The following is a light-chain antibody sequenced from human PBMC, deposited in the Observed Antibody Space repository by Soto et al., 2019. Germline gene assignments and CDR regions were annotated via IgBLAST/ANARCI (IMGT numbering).Light chain of an antibody. CDR2: EDN. J-gene: IGLJ1*01. V-gene: IGLV1-51*02. Sequence: QSVLTQPPSVSAAPGQKVTISCSGTSSNIGNNYVSWYQHFPGTAPKLLIYEDNKRPSEIPNRFSGSRSGTSATLGITGLQTGVEADYYCGTWNNSLSIYVFATGTMVTVL. CDR1: SSNIGNNY. CDR3: GTWNNSLSIYV.